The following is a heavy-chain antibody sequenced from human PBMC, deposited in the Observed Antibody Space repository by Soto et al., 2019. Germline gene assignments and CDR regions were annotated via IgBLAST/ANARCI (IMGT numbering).Heavy chain of an antibody. D-gene: IGHD6-13*01. CDR3: TSRIAAAGDAFDI. Sequence: GESLKISCAASGFTFSNAWMSWVRQAPGKGLEWVGRIKSKTDGGTTDYAAPVKGRFTISRDESKNTLYLQMNSLKTEDTAVYYCTSRIAAAGDAFDIWGQGTMVTVSS. CDR1: GFTFSNAW. CDR2: IKSKTDGGTT. V-gene: IGHV3-15*01. J-gene: IGHJ3*02.